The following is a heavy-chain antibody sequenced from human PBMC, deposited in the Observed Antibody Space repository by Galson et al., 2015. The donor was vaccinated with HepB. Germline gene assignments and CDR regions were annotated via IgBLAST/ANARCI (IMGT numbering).Heavy chain of an antibody. V-gene: IGHV3-30*18. D-gene: IGHD6-19*01. Sequence: SLRLSCAASGFTFSNYGMHWVRQAPGKGLEWVALTSYDESTKYYADSVKGRFTISRDSSKNTLYLQMNSLRAADTAVYYCAKDGYSTGWYGIDNWGQGTLVTVSS. CDR3: AKDGYSTGWYGIDN. J-gene: IGHJ4*02. CDR1: GFTFSNYG. CDR2: TSYDESTK.